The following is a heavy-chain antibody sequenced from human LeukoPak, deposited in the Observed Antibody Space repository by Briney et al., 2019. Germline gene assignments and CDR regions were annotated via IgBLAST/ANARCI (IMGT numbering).Heavy chain of an antibody. CDR3: ARGPGVDTAMSEGRGLDY. Sequence: ASVKVSCKASGYTFTSYYMHWVRQAPGQGLEWMGIINPSGGSTSYAQKFQGRVTMTRDTSTSTVYMELSSLRSEDTAVYYCARGPGVDTAMSEGRGLDYWGQGTLVTVSS. CDR1: GYTFTSYY. V-gene: IGHV1-46*01. J-gene: IGHJ4*02. D-gene: IGHD5-18*01. CDR2: INPSGGST.